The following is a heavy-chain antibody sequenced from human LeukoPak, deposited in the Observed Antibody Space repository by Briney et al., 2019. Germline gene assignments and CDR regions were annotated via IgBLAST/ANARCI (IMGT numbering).Heavy chain of an antibody. Sequence: GGSLRLSCAASGFIVRSNYMNWVRQTPGKGLEWVANIKEDGSEINYVDSVKGRFTISRDNAKNSLYLQMNSLRVDDTAVYYCARDRGYSTFDYWGQGTLVTVSS. CDR3: ARDRGYSTFDY. V-gene: IGHV3-7*01. CDR2: IKEDGSEI. J-gene: IGHJ4*02. CDR1: GFIVRSNY. D-gene: IGHD4-23*01.